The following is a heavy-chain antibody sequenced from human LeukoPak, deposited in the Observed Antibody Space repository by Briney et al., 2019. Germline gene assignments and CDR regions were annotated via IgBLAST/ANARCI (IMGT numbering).Heavy chain of an antibody. J-gene: IGHJ4*02. V-gene: IGHV4-34*01. D-gene: IGHD3-9*01. Sequence: KPSETLSLTCAVYGGSFSGYYWSWIRQPPGKGLEWIGEINHSGSTNYNPSLKSRVTISVDTSKNQFSLKLSSVTAAGTAVYYCARRETDILTGSTFDYWGQGTLVTVSS. CDR1: GGSFSGYY. CDR3: ARRETDILTGSTFDY. CDR2: INHSGST.